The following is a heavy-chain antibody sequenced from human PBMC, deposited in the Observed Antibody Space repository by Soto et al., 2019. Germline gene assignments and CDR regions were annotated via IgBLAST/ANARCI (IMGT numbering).Heavy chain of an antibody. Sequence: GGSLRLSCAASGFTFSSYGIHWVRQAPGKGLEWVAVIWYDGSNKYYADSVKGRFTISRDNSKNTLYLQMNNLRAEDTAVYYCARDLGVALATLTLDFWGQGTLVTVSS. CDR3: ARDLGVALATLTLDF. CDR1: GFTFSSYG. J-gene: IGHJ4*02. D-gene: IGHD2-15*01. CDR2: IWYDGSNK. V-gene: IGHV3-33*01.